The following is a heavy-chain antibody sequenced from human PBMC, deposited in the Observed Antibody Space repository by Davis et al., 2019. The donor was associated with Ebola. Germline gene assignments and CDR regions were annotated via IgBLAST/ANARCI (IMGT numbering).Heavy chain of an antibody. Sequence: GESLKISCADSVITFSSYAMTWVRQAPGKGLEWVSAISGSGGTTYYAGSVKGRFTVSRDNSKKTMYLQMNSLRAEDTAVYYCAREMIVVVVATPLGYYYYGMDVWGKGTTVTVSS. CDR2: ISGSGGTT. D-gene: IGHD2-15*01. CDR1: VITFSSYA. CDR3: AREMIVVVVATPLGYYYYGMDV. J-gene: IGHJ6*04. V-gene: IGHV3-23*01.